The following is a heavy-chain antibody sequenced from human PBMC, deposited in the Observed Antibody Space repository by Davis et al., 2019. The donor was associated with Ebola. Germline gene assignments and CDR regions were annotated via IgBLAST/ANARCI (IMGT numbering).Heavy chain of an antibody. D-gene: IGHD2/OR15-2a*01. J-gene: IGHJ3*02. V-gene: IGHV3-30-3*01. CDR2: ISYDGNNK. Sequence: PGGSLRPSCAAFGLISTSYATHWVRQAPGKGLEWVATISYDGNNKNYADSVKGRFTISRDYSKNTLYLQMNSLKAEEAAVYYCARDSRRTYFSSAFDIWGQGTMVTVSS. CDR3: ARDSRRTYFSSAFDI. CDR1: GLISTSYA.